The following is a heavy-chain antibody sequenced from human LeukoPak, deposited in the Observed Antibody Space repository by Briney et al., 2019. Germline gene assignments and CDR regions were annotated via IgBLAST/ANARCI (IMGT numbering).Heavy chain of an antibody. Sequence: PSETLSLTCTVSGGSISSYYWSWIRQPAGKGLEWIGRIYTSGSTNYNPSLKSRVTMSVDTSKNQFSLKLSSVTAADTAVYYCARDPDCSGGSCYSTGMDVWGQGTTVTVSS. D-gene: IGHD2-15*01. V-gene: IGHV4-4*07. CDR1: GGSISSYY. CDR2: IYTSGST. CDR3: ARDPDCSGGSCYSTGMDV. J-gene: IGHJ6*02.